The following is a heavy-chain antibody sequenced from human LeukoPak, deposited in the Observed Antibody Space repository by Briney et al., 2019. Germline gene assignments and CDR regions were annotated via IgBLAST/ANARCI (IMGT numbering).Heavy chain of an antibody. V-gene: IGHV4-39*07. J-gene: IGHJ3*02. CDR2: IYYTEST. CDR1: GDSLSSSSYH. CDR3: SISGPVAGRPDAFDI. D-gene: IGHD2-2*01. Sequence: PSETLSLTCTVSGDSLSSSSYHWGWLRQPPGKGLEGIGRIYYTESTYYSPSLKSRLTLSVDTSKNHFCRKLSSVTAADTAVYYWSISGPVAGRPDAFDIWGQGKMVTVSS.